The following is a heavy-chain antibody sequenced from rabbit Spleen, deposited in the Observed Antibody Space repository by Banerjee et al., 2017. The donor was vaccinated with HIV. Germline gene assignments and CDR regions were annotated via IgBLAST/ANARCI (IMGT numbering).Heavy chain of an antibody. V-gene: IGHV1S45*01. CDR1: GFSFSNSYY. CDR2: INASTGKP. Sequence: QEQLEESGGDLVKPGASLTLTCTASGFSFSNSYYMCWVRQAPGKGLQWIACINASTGKPVYATWASGRFTISRTSSTTVTLRMTSLTAADRATYFCARDLVAVIGWNFNLWGQGTLVTVS. CDR3: ARDLVAVIGWNFNL. J-gene: IGHJ4*01. D-gene: IGHD1-1*01.